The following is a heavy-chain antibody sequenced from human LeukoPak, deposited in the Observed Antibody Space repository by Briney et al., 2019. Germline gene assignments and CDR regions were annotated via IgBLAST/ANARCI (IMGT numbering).Heavy chain of an antibody. CDR2: TYYRSKWYN. D-gene: IGHD6-13*01. CDR1: GDSVSSNSAA. CDR3: ALEGIAAAGYPKDAEYFQH. J-gene: IGHJ1*01. Sequence: SQTLSLTCAISGDSVSSNSAAWNWIRQSPSRGLEWLGRTYYRSKWYNDYAVSVKSRITINPDTSKNQFSLQLNSVTPEDTAVYYCALEGIAAAGYPKDAEYFQHWGQGTLVTVSS. V-gene: IGHV6-1*01.